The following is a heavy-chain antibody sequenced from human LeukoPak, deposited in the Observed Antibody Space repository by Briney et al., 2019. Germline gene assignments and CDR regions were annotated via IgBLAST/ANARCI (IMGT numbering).Heavy chain of an antibody. V-gene: IGHV3-33*01. CDR1: GFTHSNYG. CDR2: IWYDGSNK. J-gene: IGHJ4*02. Sequence: PGGSLRLSCAASGFTHSNYGMHWVRQAPGKGLAWVAVIWYDGSNKYHADSVKGRFTISRDSSENTLYLQMNSLRAEGTAVYYCARESYYGSGDYSFFDYWGQGTLVTVSS. D-gene: IGHD3-10*01. CDR3: ARESYYGSGDYSFFDY.